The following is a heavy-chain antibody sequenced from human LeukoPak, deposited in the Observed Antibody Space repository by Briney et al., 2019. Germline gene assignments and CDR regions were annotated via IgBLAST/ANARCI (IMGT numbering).Heavy chain of an antibody. D-gene: IGHD1-7*01. V-gene: IGHV3-23*01. Sequence: GGSLRLSCAASGFTFTRYWMSWVRQAPGKGLEWVSAISGSGGSTYYADSVKGRFTISRDNSKNTLYLQMNSLRAEDTAVYYCAKGELNYYYYYMDVWGKGTTVTVSS. J-gene: IGHJ6*03. CDR1: GFTFTRYW. CDR2: ISGSGGST. CDR3: AKGELNYYYYYMDV.